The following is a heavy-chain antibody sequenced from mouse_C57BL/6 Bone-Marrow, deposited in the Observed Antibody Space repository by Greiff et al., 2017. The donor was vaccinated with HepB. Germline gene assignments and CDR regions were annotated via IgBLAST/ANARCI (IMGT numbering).Heavy chain of an antibody. CDR3: ARRCYAMDY. V-gene: IGHV5-12*01. Sequence: EVQVVESGGGLVQPGGSLKLSCAASGFTFSDYYMYWVRQTPEKRLEWVAYISNGGGSTYYPDTVKGRFTISRDNAKNTLYLQMSRLKSEDTAMYYCARRCYAMDYWGQGTSVTVSS. J-gene: IGHJ4*01. CDR1: GFTFSDYY. CDR2: ISNGGGST.